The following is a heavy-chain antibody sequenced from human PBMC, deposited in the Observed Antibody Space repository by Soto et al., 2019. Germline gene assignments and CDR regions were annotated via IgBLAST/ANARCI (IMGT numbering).Heavy chain of an antibody. V-gene: IGHV3-23*01. CDR1: GFTLWNYA. Sequence: PGGSLRLSCAASGFTLWNYALSWVRQAPGKGLEWVSAIGGRGSSTYYIDSVKGRFTISRDSSKNTLYLQVNSLRAEDTAIYYCASRTSGWYFDYWGQGTLVTVSS. CDR2: IGGRGSST. D-gene: IGHD6-19*01. CDR3: ASRTSGWYFDY. J-gene: IGHJ4*02.